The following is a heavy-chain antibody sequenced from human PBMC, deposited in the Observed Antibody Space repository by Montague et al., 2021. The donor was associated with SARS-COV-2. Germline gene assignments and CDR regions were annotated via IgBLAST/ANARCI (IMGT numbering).Heavy chain of an antibody. CDR1: GDSVSSNTAA. D-gene: IGHD6-13*01. J-gene: IGHJ4*01. Sequence: CAISGDSVSSNTAAWNLIRQSPSRGLVWLGRTYYRSKWYYDYAVSVKSRMTISPDTSKNQFSLQLSSVTPEDRAVYYCAGDSRYSLSWSFDYWGQGTLVTVSS. V-gene: IGHV6-1*01. CDR2: TYYRSKWYY. CDR3: AGDSRYSLSWSFDY.